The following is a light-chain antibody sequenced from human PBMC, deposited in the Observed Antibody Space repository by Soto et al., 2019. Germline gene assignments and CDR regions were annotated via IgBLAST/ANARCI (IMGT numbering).Light chain of an antibody. CDR1: QGIGST. J-gene: IGKJ4*01. CDR3: QHYANWPLT. V-gene: IGKV3-15*01. Sequence: EIVITQSPATLSVSLGEGATLSCRASQGIGSTLAWYQQKPGQTPRLLIYGASTRATGVPARFSGSGSGTDFTLTINSLQSEDFAVYYCQHYANWPLTFGGGTKVESK. CDR2: GAS.